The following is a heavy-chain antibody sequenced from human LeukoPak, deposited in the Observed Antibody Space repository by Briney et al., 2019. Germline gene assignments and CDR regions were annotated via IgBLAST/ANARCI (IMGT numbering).Heavy chain of an antibody. V-gene: IGHV3-30-3*01. Sequence: GGSLRLSCAASGFTFSSYAMHWVRQAPGKGLEWVAVISYDGSNKYHADSVKGRFTISRDNSKNTLYLQMNSLRAEDTAVYYCARVPRIVVDTTTTYWGQGTLVTVSS. CDR3: ARVPRIVVDTTTTY. CDR2: ISYDGSNK. CDR1: GFTFSSYA. J-gene: IGHJ4*02. D-gene: IGHD3-22*01.